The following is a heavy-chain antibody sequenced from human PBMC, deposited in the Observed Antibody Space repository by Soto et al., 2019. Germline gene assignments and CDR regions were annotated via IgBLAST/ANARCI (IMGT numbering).Heavy chain of an antibody. D-gene: IGHD3-10*01. CDR3: ARLEITMVRGVIITGWFDP. CDR1: GYSFTSYW. CDR2: IYPGDSDT. J-gene: IGHJ5*02. Sequence: GESLKISRKGSGYSFTSYWIGWVRQMPGKGLEWMGIIYPGDSDTRYSPSFQGQVTISADKSISTAYLQWSSLKASDTAMYYCARLEITMVRGVIITGWFDPWGQGTLVTVSS. V-gene: IGHV5-51*01.